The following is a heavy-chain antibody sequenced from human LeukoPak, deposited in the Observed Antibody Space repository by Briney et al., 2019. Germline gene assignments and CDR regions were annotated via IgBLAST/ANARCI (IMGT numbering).Heavy chain of an antibody. CDR1: GYTLTDYY. CDR3: AKAPRQQQLVPLDY. V-gene: IGHV1-2*02. D-gene: IGHD6-13*01. Sequence: ASVKVSCKASGYTLTDYYMHWVRQAPGQGLEWMGWINPNSGGTNYAQNFQGRVTMTRDTSISTAYMEVSRLRSDDTAVYYCAKAPRQQQLVPLDYWGQGTLVTVSS. J-gene: IGHJ4*02. CDR2: INPNSGGT.